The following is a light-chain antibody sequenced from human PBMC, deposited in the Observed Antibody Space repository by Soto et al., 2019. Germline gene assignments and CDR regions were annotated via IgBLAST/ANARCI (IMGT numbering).Light chain of an antibody. CDR2: GAH. J-gene: IGKJ1*01. Sequence: DIQLTQSPSLLSASVGDRVTITCRASQDISSYLAWYQQKPGRAPELLIHGAHSLHSGVPSRFSGSGSGTEFTLYISRLQPDDFATYYCQQYDNYRTFGQGTKVDI. CDR1: QDISSY. V-gene: IGKV1-9*01. CDR3: QQYDNYRT.